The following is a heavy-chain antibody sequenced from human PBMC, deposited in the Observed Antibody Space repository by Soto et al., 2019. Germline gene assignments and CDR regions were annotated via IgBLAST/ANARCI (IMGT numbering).Heavy chain of an antibody. D-gene: IGHD2-15*01. CDR3: ARAAGISGMDV. V-gene: IGHV1-46*01. Sequence: QVQLVQSGAEVKKPGASVKVSCKASGYTFTSYYMHWVRQAPGQGLEWMGIINPSGGSTSYAQKFRGRVTMPRDTSTSTVYMELSSLRSEDTAVYYCARAAGISGMDVWGQGTTVTVSS. J-gene: IGHJ6*02. CDR2: INPSGGST. CDR1: GYTFTSYY.